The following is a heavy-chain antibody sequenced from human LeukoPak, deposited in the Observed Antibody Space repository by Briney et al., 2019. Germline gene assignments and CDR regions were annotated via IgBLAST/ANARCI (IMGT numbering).Heavy chain of an antibody. Sequence: GESLKISCKGSGYSFTSYWIGWVRQMPGKGLEWMGIIYPGDSDTRYSPSFQGQVTISADKSISTAYLQWSSLKASDTAMYYCARHVRYSSGWYQFDYWGQGTLVTVSS. CDR1: GYSFTSYW. J-gene: IGHJ4*02. CDR3: ARHVRYSSGWYQFDY. D-gene: IGHD6-19*01. V-gene: IGHV5-51*01. CDR2: IYPGDSDT.